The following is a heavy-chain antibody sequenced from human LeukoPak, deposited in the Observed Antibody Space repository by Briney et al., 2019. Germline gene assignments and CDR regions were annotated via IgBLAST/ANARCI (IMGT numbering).Heavy chain of an antibody. CDR3: AKAGIVVVPAAISDY. V-gene: IGHV3-23*01. Sequence: GGSLRLSCAASGFPFNYAWMHWVRQAPGKGLEWVSAISGSGGSTYYADSVKGRFTISRDNSKNTLYLQMNSLRAEDTAVYYCAKAGIVVVPAAISDYWGQGTLVTVSS. CDR1: GFPFNYAW. J-gene: IGHJ4*02. CDR2: ISGSGGST. D-gene: IGHD2-2*02.